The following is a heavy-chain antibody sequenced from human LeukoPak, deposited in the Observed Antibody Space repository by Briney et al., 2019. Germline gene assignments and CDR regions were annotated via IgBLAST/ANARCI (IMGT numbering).Heavy chain of an antibody. D-gene: IGHD2-2*01. V-gene: IGHV4-30-4*08. CDR3: AKLTCSSTFCPLDY. CDR2: IYYSGST. Sequence: SQTLSLTCTVSGGSISSGYYYWSWIRQHPGKGLEWIGHIYYSGSTYYSPSLKSRVTISVDTSKNQFSLRLTSVTAADTALYYCAKLTCSSTFCPLDYWGQGTLVTVSS. CDR1: GGSISSGYYY. J-gene: IGHJ4*02.